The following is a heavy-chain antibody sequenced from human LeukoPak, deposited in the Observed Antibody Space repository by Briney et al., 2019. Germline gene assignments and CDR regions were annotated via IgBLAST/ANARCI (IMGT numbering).Heavy chain of an antibody. CDR3: ARTYAYDATGDRGH. V-gene: IGHV4-34*01. Sequence: SETLSLTCAVYGGSFSGYYWSWIRQPPGKGLEWIGEINHSGSTNYNPSLKSRVTISVDTSKNQFSLKLSSVTAEDTAVYYCARTYAYDATGDRGHWGQGTLVTVSS. J-gene: IGHJ4*02. CDR2: INHSGST. CDR1: GGSFSGYY. D-gene: IGHD3-16*01.